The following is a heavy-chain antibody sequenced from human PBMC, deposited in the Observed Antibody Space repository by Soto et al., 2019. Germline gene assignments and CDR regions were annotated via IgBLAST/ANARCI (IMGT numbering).Heavy chain of an antibody. J-gene: IGHJ6*02. Sequence: PSETLSLTCTVSGGSISSYYWSWIRQPPGKGLEWIGYIYYSGSTNYNPSLKSRVTISVDTSKNQFSLKLSSVTAADTAVYYCARGKRGYYGSGVTRDYYYGMDVWGQGTTVTVSS. CDR3: ARGKRGYYGSGVTRDYYYGMDV. CDR2: IYYSGST. CDR1: GGSISSYY. V-gene: IGHV4-59*01. D-gene: IGHD3-10*01.